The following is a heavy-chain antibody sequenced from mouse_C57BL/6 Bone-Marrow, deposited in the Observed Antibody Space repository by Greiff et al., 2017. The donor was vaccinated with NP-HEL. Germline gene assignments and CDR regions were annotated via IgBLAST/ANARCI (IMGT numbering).Heavy chain of an antibody. CDR2: ISSGSSTI. CDR3: AKTGPDYFDY. CDR1: GFTFSDYG. D-gene: IGHD4-1*01. Sequence: EVQGVESGGGLVKPGGSLKLSCAASGFTFSDYGMHWVRQAPEKGLEWVAYISSGSSTIYYAATVKGRFTISRDNAKNTLFLQMTSLRSEDTAMYYCAKTGPDYFDYWGQGTTLTVSS. J-gene: IGHJ2*01. V-gene: IGHV5-17*01.